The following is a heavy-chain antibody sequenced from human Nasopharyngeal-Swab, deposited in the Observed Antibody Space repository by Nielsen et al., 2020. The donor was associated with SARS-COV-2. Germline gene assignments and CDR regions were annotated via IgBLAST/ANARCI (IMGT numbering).Heavy chain of an antibody. CDR2: INPSGGST. CDR1: GYTFTSYY. J-gene: IGHJ6*03. V-gene: IGHV1-46*01. Sequence: ASVKVSCKASGYTFTSYYMHWVRQAPGQGLEWMGIINPSGGSTSYAQKFQGRVTMTRDTSTSTVYMELSSLRSEDTAVYYCARGIGVLRFLEWSHMDVWGKGTMVTVSS. CDR3: ARGIGVLRFLEWSHMDV. D-gene: IGHD3-3*01.